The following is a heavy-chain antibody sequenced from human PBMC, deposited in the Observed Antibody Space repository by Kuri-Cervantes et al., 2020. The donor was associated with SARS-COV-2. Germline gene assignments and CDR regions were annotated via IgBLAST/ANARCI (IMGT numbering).Heavy chain of an antibody. CDR3: ARDGVDYGGSYYYYGMDV. CDR1: GFSFNTYT. D-gene: IGHD4-23*01. V-gene: IGHV3-7*05. Sequence: GESLKISCAASGFSFNTYTMSWVRQAPGKGLEWVANIKQDGSEKYYVDSVKGRFTISRDNAKNSLYLQMNSLRAEDTAVYYCARDGVDYGGSYYYYGMDVWGQGTTVTGSS. CDR2: IKQDGSEK. J-gene: IGHJ6*02.